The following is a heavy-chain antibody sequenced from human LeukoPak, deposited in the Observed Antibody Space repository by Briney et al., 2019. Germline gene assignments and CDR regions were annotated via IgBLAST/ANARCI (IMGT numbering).Heavy chain of an antibody. V-gene: IGHV1-69*13. J-gene: IGHJ4*02. D-gene: IGHD1-26*01. CDR3: ARDGGDLLRVDY. CDR1: GGTFSSYA. Sequence: ASVKVSCKASGGTFSSYAISWVRQAPGQRLEWMGGIIPIFGTANYAQKFQGRVTITADESTSTAYMELSSLRSEDTAVYYCARDGGDLLRVDYWGQGTQVTVSS. CDR2: IIPIFGTA.